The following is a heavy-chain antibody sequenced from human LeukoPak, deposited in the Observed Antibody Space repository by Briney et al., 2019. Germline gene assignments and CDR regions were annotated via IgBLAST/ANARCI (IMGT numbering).Heavy chain of an antibody. CDR3: ARGSPYYYDSSGYPVYYYYYMDV. CDR2: INHSGST. J-gene: IGHJ6*03. CDR1: GGSFSGYY. V-gene: IGHV4-34*01. Sequence: KPSETLALTCAVYGGSFSGYYWSWIRQPPGKGLEWIGEINHSGSTNYNPSLKSRVTISVDTSKNQFSLKLSSVTAADTAVYYCARGSPYYYDSSGYPVYYYYYMDVWGKGTTVTVSS. D-gene: IGHD3-22*01.